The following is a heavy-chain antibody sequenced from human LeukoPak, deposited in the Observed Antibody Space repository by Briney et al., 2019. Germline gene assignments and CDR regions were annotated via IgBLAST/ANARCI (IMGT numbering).Heavy chain of an antibody. CDR3: ARQKSSSSSPLLYYFDY. Sequence: SETLSLTCTVSGGSISSSSYYWGWIRQPPGTGLEWIGNIYYSGSTYYNPSLKSRVTISVDTSKNQFSLKLSSVTAADTAVYYCARQKSSSSSPLLYYFDYWGQGTLVTVSS. CDR2: IYYSGST. D-gene: IGHD6-6*01. J-gene: IGHJ4*02. CDR1: GGSISSSSYY. V-gene: IGHV4-39*01.